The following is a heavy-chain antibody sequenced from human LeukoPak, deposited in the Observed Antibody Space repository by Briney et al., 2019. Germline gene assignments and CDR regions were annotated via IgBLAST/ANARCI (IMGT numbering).Heavy chain of an antibody. Sequence: PSETLSLTCTVSGGSISSYYWSWIRQPPGKGLEWIGYIYYSGSTNYNPSLKSRVTISVDTSKNQFSLKLSSVTAADTAVYYCARGPDYGDFNPFDYWGQGTLVTVSS. D-gene: IGHD4-17*01. V-gene: IGHV4-59*01. CDR2: IYYSGST. CDR3: ARGPDYGDFNPFDY. J-gene: IGHJ4*02. CDR1: GGSISSYY.